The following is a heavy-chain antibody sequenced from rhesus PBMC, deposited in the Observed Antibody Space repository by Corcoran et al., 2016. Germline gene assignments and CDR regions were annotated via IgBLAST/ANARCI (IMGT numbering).Heavy chain of an antibody. CDR3: LRGPYTSPFDY. CDR2: ISGNSESA. J-gene: IGHJ4*01. Sequence: QVQLQESGPGLVKPSETLSLTCAVSGVSFSIYWWTWIRQPPGKGLEWIGDISGNSESANYNPPLKSRVTISKDASKNQFSLRLTSVTAADTAVYYCLRGPYTSPFDYWGQGVLVTVSS. D-gene: IGHD6-13*01. V-gene: IGHV4-80*01. CDR1: GVSFSIYW.